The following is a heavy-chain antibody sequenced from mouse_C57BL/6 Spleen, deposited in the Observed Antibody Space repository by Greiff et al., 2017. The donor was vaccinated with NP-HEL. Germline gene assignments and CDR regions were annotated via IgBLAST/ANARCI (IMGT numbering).Heavy chain of an antibody. V-gene: IGHV3-6*01. CDR2: ISYDGSN. J-gene: IGHJ4*01. D-gene: IGHD2-3*01. Sequence: VQLQQSGPGLVKPSQSLSLTCSVTGYSITSGYYWNWIRQFPGNKLEWMGYISYDGSNNYNPSLKNRISITRDTSKNQFFLKLNSVTTEDTATYYCARIRDGYYGAMDYWGQGTSVTVSS. CDR3: ARIRDGYYGAMDY. CDR1: GYSITSGYY.